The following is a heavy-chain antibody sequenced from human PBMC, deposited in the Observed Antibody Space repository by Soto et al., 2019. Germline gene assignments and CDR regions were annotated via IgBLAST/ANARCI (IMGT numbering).Heavy chain of an antibody. CDR2: IYGGGTT. CDR1: GFTVSSKY. V-gene: IGHV3-53*01. D-gene: IGHD6-19*01. J-gene: IGHJ4*02. CDR3: VQTTGWPGFDI. Sequence: EVQLVESGGGLIQPGGSLRLSCAASGFTVSSKYMTWVRQAPGKGLEWVSVIYGGGTTYYADSVKGRFTISRDNSKNTMYLQMNSLSAEDTAVYYCVQTTGWPGFDIWGQRTLVTISS.